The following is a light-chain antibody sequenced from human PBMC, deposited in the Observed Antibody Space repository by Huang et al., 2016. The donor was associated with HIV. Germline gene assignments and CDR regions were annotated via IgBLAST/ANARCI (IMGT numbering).Light chain of an antibody. CDR2: GIS. Sequence: DVQMTQSPSSLSASVGDRVTITCRASQDISNALAWFQQKPGKAPKSLIFGISKLQGGVPSRFSGSGSGTDFTLTINSLQPEDFATYYCQQYISFPITFGQGTRLDMK. CDR3: QQYISFPIT. J-gene: IGKJ5*01. V-gene: IGKV1-16*01. CDR1: QDISNA.